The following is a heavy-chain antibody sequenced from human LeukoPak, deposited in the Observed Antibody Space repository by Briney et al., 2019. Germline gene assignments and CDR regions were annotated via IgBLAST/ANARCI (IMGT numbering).Heavy chain of an antibody. J-gene: IGHJ6*02. CDR1: GFTFSSYG. Sequence: GGSLRLSCAASGFTFSSYGMHWVRQAPGKGLEWVAVIWYDGSDKYYADSVKGRFTISRDNSKNTLYLQMNSLRAEDTAVYYCARDMLRGGMDIVVVPAADYYGMDVWGQGTTVTVSS. CDR2: IWYDGSDK. V-gene: IGHV3-33*01. CDR3: ARDMLRGGMDIVVVPAADYYGMDV. D-gene: IGHD2-2*03.